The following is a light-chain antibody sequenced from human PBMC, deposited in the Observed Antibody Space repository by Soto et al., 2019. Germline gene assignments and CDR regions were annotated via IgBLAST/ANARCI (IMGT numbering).Light chain of an antibody. CDR1: QTVGNNY. V-gene: IGKV3-20*01. J-gene: IGKJ4*01. CDR3: QQYASSPLT. CDR2: GAS. Sequence: EIVLTQSPGTLSLSPGERATLSCRASQTVGNNYLARYQQKPGQTPRLLIHGASNRATGIPDRISGSGSGTDFTLIISRLEPEDFAVYYCQQYASSPLTFGGGTKVEIK.